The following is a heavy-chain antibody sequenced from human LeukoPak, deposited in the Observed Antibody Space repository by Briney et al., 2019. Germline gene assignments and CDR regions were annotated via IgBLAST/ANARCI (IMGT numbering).Heavy chain of an antibody. Sequence: PSETLSLTCTVSGGSISSGSYYWSWIRQPAGKGLEWIGRIYTSGSTNYNPSLKSRVTISVDTSKNQFSLKLSSVTAADTAVYYCARAELSDFWSGKAIYYFDYWGQGTLVTVSS. CDR1: GGSISSGSYY. J-gene: IGHJ4*02. CDR3: ARAELSDFWSGKAIYYFDY. V-gene: IGHV4-61*02. CDR2: IYTSGST. D-gene: IGHD3-3*01.